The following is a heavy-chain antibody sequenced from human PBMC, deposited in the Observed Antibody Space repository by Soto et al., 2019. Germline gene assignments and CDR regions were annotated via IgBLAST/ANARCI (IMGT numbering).Heavy chain of an antibody. J-gene: IGHJ5*02. D-gene: IGHD2-2*02. Sequence: PSETLSLTCTVSGGSISSYYWSWIRQPPGKGLEWIGYIYYSGSTNYNPSLKSRVTISVDTSKNQFSLKLSSVTAADTAVYYCARVVVVVPAAIEVIWFDPWGQGTLVTVSS. V-gene: IGHV4-59*01. CDR1: GGSISSYY. CDR3: ARVVVVVPAAIEVIWFDP. CDR2: IYYSGST.